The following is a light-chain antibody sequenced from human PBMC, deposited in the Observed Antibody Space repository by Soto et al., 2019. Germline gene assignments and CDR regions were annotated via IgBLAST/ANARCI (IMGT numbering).Light chain of an antibody. V-gene: IGKV3-20*01. J-gene: IGKJ1*01. CDR1: QSASRQY. CDR2: GVS. CDR3: QQYGSSPLT. Sequence: ILLTQSPDPLSLSPGERATPPCQASQSASRQYLSWYQQRPDQPPRLLIYGVSIRDDGIPDRFSGRGSGTDFTLTISRLETEDFAVYYCQQYGSSPLTFGQGTQVDIK.